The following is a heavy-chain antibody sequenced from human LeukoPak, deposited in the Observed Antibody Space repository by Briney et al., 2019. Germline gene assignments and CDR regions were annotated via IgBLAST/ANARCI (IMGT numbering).Heavy chain of an antibody. CDR2: INEAGSDT. CDR3: GREPRLLPY. Sequence: GGSLRLSCVDPGGRLITKKINWVRQVPGKGLEWVSSINEAGSDTRYADSVRGRFTISRDNAKSSLYLQMNSLRVEDTATYYCGREPRLLPYWGQGTVVTVSS. J-gene: IGHJ4*02. D-gene: IGHD2-15*01. V-gene: IGHV3-7*03. CDR1: GGRLITKK.